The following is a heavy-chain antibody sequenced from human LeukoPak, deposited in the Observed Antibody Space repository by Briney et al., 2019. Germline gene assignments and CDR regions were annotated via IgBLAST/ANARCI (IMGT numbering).Heavy chain of an antibody. D-gene: IGHD5-18*01. CDR1: GFTFSSYA. J-gene: IGHJ4*02. Sequence: GRSLRLSCAASGFTFSSYAMHWVRQAPGKGLEWVAVISYDGSNKYYADSVKGRFTISRDNSKNTLYLQMNSLRAEDTAVYYCASSGWIQLMNDYWGQGTLVTVSS. V-gene: IGHV3-30-3*01. CDR2: ISYDGSNK. CDR3: ASSGWIQLMNDY.